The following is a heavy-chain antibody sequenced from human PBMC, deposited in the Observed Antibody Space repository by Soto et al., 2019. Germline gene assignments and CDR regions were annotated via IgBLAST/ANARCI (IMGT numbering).Heavy chain of an antibody. J-gene: IGHJ6*02. V-gene: IGHV3-53*02. D-gene: IGHD2-21*01. CDR2: TFSGGNT. CDR3: ARKPPSAIQGWAFGMDV. Sequence: ELQLVETGGGLIQTGGSLRLSCAASGFSISSNYIAWVRQPPGKGLEWVSTTFSGGNTEYAASVKGRYSISRDNYKNTLYLQMDNLRVEDTAVYYCARKPPSAIQGWAFGMDVWGQGTTVSVSS. CDR1: GFSISSNY.